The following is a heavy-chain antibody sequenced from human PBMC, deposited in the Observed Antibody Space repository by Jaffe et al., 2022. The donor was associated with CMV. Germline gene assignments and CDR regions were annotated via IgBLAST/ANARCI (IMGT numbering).Heavy chain of an antibody. D-gene: IGHD3-3*01. Sequence: QVQLLQSGAEVKKPGASVKVSCRASGYSFTSYAMHWVRQAPGQRLEWMGWINAGNGDTKYSQKFQGRVTITRDPSTSTVYLEMSRLRSEDTAVYYCATEAGRYDFWTTRAYYYHYIDVWGKGTTVTV. V-gene: IGHV1-3*01. CDR2: INAGNGDT. J-gene: IGHJ6*03. CDR3: ATEAGRYDFWTTRAYYYHYIDV. CDR1: GYSFTSYA.